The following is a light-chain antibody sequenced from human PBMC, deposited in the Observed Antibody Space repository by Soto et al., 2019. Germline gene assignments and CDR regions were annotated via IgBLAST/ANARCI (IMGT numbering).Light chain of an antibody. Sequence: IQLTQSPSSLSASVGDRVTITCRASQGISSYLAWYQQKPGKAPKFLIYAASTLQRGVPTRFSGSGSGTDFTLTISSLQPEDFATFFCQQLNSYPPTFGQGTELEIK. V-gene: IGKV1-9*01. J-gene: IGKJ2*01. CDR3: QQLNSYPPT. CDR2: AAS. CDR1: QGISSY.